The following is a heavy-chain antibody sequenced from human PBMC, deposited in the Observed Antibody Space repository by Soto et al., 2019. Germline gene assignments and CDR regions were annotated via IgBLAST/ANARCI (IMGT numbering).Heavy chain of an antibody. V-gene: IGHV3-23*01. CDR1: GFTFSSYA. Sequence: PGGSLRLSCAASGFTFSSYAMSWVRQAPGKGLEWVSAISGSGGSTYYADSVKGRFTIPRDNSKNTLYLQMNSLRAEDTAVYYCAKDIDYYDSSGSLDYRGQGTLVTVSS. D-gene: IGHD3-22*01. CDR3: AKDIDYYDSSGSLDY. CDR2: ISGSGGST. J-gene: IGHJ4*02.